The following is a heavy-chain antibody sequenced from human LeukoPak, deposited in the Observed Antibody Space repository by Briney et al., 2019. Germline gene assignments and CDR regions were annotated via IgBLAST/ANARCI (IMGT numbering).Heavy chain of an antibody. CDR3: ARDHTETSSLNFRNYYYYGMDI. CDR1: GDSIRSGDYS. D-gene: IGHD4-11*01. J-gene: IGHJ6*02. V-gene: IGHV4-31*03. CDR2: IYYSGSP. Sequence: SQTLSLTCTVSGDSIRSGDYSSNCIRQHPGKGLERIGYIYYSGSPYYNPSLNSRVTMSVDTSKNQSSLKLSSVTAADTAIYYCARDHTETSSLNFRNYYYYGMDIWGQGTTVIVSS.